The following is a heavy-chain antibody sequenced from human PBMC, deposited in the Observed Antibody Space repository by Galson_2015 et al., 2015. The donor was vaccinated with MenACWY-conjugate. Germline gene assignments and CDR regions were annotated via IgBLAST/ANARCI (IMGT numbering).Heavy chain of an antibody. CDR3: ARRPDNSYYDSSGYYYVFDY. J-gene: IGHJ4*02. D-gene: IGHD3-22*01. Sequence: SLRLSCAASGFTFDDYAMSWVRQAPGKGLEWVSGINWNGGSTSYADSVKGRFTISRDNVKNPLYLQMNSLRAEDTAFYYCARRPDNSYYDSSGYYYVFDYWGQGTLVTVSS. CDR1: GFTFDDYA. V-gene: IGHV3-20*04. CDR2: INWNGGST.